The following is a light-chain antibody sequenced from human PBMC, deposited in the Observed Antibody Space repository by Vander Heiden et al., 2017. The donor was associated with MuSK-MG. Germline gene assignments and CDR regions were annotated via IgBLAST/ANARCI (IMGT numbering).Light chain of an antibody. Sequence: DVVMTQSPLSLPVTLGQPASISCRSSQSLVYSDGNTYLNWFQHRPGQSPRRLMYKVSNRDSGVPDRFSGSGSGTDFTLKISSVEAEDVRVYYCMQGTDWPITFGQGTQLEIK. CDR3: MQGTDWPIT. V-gene: IGKV2-30*01. J-gene: IGKJ5*01. CDR1: QSLVYSDGNTY. CDR2: KVS.